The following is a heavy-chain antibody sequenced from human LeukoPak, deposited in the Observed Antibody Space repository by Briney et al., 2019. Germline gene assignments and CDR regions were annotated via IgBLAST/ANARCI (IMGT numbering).Heavy chain of an antibody. D-gene: IGHD3-16*01. CDR3: AKKQYDYVWGSSIDY. J-gene: IGHJ4*02. CDR2: IRSDGSIK. V-gene: IGHV3-30*02. CDR1: RFSFSNYG. Sequence: GGSLRLSCAASRFSFSNYGMHWVRQAPGKGLEWVAFIRSDGSIKYYADSVQGRFTISRDNSNNTLHLQMDSLRAEDTALYYCAKKQYDYVWGSSIDYWGQGTLVTVS.